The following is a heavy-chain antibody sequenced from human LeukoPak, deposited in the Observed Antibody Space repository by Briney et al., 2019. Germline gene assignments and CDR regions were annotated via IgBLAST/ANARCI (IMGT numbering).Heavy chain of an antibody. V-gene: IGHV1-69*05. CDR2: IIPAFGTP. CDR3: SSRGGSTSSLDS. D-gene: IGHD6-6*01. J-gene: IGHJ4*02. Sequence: SVKVSCKASRGTFSNLAFSWVRHAPGQGLEWMGGIIPAFGTPSYPQRFHGRVAISTDESTSSVYMELSGLRSEDTAVYYCSSRGGSTSSLDSWGQGTLV. CDR1: RGTFSNLA.